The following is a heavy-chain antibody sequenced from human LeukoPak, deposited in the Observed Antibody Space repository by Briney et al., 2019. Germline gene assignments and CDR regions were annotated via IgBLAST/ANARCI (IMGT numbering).Heavy chain of an antibody. J-gene: IGHJ6*03. CDR2: IIPIFGTA. CDR1: GGTFSSYA. Sequence: SVKVSCKASGGTFSSYAISWVRQAPGQGLEWMGGIIPIFGTANYAQKFQGRVTITTDESTSTAYMELSSLRSEDTAVYYSARGTAWYYYYYYTDVWGKGTTVTVSS. CDR3: ARGTAWYYYYYYTDV. V-gene: IGHV1-69*05.